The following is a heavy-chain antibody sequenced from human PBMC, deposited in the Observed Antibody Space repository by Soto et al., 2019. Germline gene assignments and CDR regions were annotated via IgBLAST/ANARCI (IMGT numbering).Heavy chain of an antibody. Sequence: ASVKVSCKASGYTFTGHYIHWVRQAPGQGLEWMGWINPNSGVTNYAQKLQGWVTLTRDTSISTAYMELSRLRSDDTALYYCARAVVTTTPNFEYWGQGTLVTVSS. J-gene: IGHJ4*02. V-gene: IGHV1-2*04. CDR2: INPNSGVT. CDR1: GYTFTGHY. CDR3: ARAVVTTTPNFEY. D-gene: IGHD5-12*01.